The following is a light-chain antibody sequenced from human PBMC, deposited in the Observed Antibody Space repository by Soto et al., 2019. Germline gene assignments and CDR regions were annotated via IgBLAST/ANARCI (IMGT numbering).Light chain of an antibody. CDR3: QQDNSWPGT. J-gene: IGKJ1*01. CDR2: GAS. Sequence: EIVMTRSPGTLSVSPGERATLSCRASQSVSSNLAWYQQKPGQAPSLLIYGASTRATGIPARFSGSGSGTEFTLTISSLQSEDFAVYYCQQDNSWPGTFGQGTKVEIK. V-gene: IGKV3-15*01. CDR1: QSVSSN.